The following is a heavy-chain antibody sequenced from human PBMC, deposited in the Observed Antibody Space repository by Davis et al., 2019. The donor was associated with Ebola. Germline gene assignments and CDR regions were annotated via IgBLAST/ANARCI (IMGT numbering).Heavy chain of an antibody. V-gene: IGHV4-38-2*02. CDR1: GYSITDDYY. J-gene: IGHJ4*02. D-gene: IGHD5-12*01. Sequence: GSLRLSCIISGYSITDDYYWGWIRQPPGRGLEYVGSIYHEGKTHQNPTLKTRVTMSVDTSKNQVSLNLRSVTAADTAVYYRARGLVYSGYDPYFDYWGQGTLVTVSS. CDR3: ARGLVYSGYDPYFDY. CDR2: IYHEGKT.